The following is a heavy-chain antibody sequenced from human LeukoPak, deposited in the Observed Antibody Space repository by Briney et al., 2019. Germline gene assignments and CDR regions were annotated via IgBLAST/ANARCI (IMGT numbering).Heavy chain of an antibody. CDR3: AREDDTGRYMGDDAFDI. Sequence: SVKVSCKASGGTFNSYAISWVRQAPGQGLEWMGGIIPMSDTANYPQKFRGRLTITADIPTSIVYMELSSLRSEDTAVYYCAREDDTGRYMGDDAFDIWGQGTMVTVSS. V-gene: IGHV1-69*06. D-gene: IGHD1-26*01. CDR2: IIPMSDTA. J-gene: IGHJ3*02. CDR1: GGTFNSYA.